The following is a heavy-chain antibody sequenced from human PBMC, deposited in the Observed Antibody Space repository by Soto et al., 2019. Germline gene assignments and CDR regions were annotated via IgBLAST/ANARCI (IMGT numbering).Heavy chain of an antibody. Sequence: GGSLRLSCSASGFTFRTYAMHWVRQAPGKGLEYVSTIASNGVTTDYADSVRGRFAISRDNSKNTLFLQMSSLRPEDTAVYYCVKDRIATGGTGLYNWFDPWGQGTLVTVSS. V-gene: IGHV3-64D*06. CDR1: GFTFRTYA. J-gene: IGHJ5*02. D-gene: IGHD6-13*01. CDR2: IASNGVTT. CDR3: VKDRIATGGTGLYNWFDP.